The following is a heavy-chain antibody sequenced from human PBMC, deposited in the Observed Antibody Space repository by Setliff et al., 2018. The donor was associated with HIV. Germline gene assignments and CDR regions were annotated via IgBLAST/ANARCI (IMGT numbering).Heavy chain of an antibody. D-gene: IGHD3-16*01. J-gene: IGHJ6*03. V-gene: IGHV4-31*03. CDR1: GGSISSGDHY. CDR2: ISYIGST. CDR3: ARGAAAAIMDSFYHYMDV. Sequence: PSETLSLTCTVSGGSISSGDHYWSWIRQHPGKGLEWIGYISYIGSTHYNPSLEGRAHISVDTSKNVFSLKLSSVTAADTAVYYCARGAAAAIMDSFYHYMDVWGKGTTVTVSS.